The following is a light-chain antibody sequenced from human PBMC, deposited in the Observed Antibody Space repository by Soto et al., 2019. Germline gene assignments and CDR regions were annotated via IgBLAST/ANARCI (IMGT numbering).Light chain of an antibody. J-gene: IGKJ1*01. CDR3: QQFYTIPWT. CDR1: HSVLNNSNNKNF. Sequence: DIVMTQSPDSLAVSLGERATISCKSSHSVLNNSNNKNFLAWYQHKPGQSPVLLLYWSSTRESAVPDRFSGSGSGTVFSLTISSVQAEDVAVYYCQQFYTIPWTFGQGTRLEIK. V-gene: IGKV4-1*01. CDR2: WSS.